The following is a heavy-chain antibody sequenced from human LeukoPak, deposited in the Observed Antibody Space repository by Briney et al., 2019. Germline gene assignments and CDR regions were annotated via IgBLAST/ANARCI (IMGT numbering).Heavy chain of an antibody. Sequence: GGSLRLSCGVSGLTFSDAWLTWVRRGPGKGLEWVRLIRSKVDGGTADYATTVKGRFTISRDDSKNMLYLQMNGLKTEDTVIYCCTKDLPFTAGGVIVHWGQGALVTVSS. CDR1: GLTFSDAW. CDR2: IRSKVDGGTA. V-gene: IGHV3-15*01. CDR3: TKDLPFTAGGVIVH. J-gene: IGHJ5*02. D-gene: IGHD3-16*01.